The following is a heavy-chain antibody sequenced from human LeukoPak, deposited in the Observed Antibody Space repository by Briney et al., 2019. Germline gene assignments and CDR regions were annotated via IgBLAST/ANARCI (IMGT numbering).Heavy chain of an antibody. J-gene: IGHJ1*01. V-gene: IGHV3-21*01. CDR2: ISSSSSFI. CDR3: ARDWDSSSWYEREGYFQH. D-gene: IGHD6-13*01. CDR1: GFTFSSYN. Sequence: KPGGSLRLSCAASGFTFSSYNMNWVRQAPGKGLEWVSSISSSSSFIYYADSVKGRFTISRDNAKNSLYLQMNSLRAEDTAVYYCARDWDSSSWYEREGYFQHWGQGTLVTVSS.